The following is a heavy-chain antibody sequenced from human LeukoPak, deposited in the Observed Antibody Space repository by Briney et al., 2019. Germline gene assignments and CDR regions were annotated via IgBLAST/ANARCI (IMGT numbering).Heavy chain of an antibody. CDR1: GGTFSSYA. J-gene: IGHJ6*02. D-gene: IGHD2-15*01. V-gene: IGHV1-69*13. CDR3: ASSLTPPRRYCSGGSCYYYYGMDV. CDR2: IIPIFGTA. Sequence: SVKVSCKASGGTFSSYAISWVRQAPGQGLEWMGGIIPIFGTANYAQKFQGRVTITADESTSTAYMELSSLRSEDTAVYYCASSLTPPRRYCSGGSCYYYYGMDVWGQGTTATVSS.